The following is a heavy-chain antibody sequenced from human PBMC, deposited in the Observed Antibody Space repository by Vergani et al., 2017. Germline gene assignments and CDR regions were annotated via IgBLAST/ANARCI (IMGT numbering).Heavy chain of an antibody. Sequence: QMQLVQSGPEVKKPGTSVKVSCKASGFTFTSSAVQWVRQARGKRLEWIGWIVVGSGNTNYAQKFQGRVTITADTSTDTAYMELSSLRSEDTAVYYCATGGDTAMVPKFDYWGQGTLVTVSS. CDR2: IVVGSGNT. D-gene: IGHD5-18*01. CDR1: GFTFTSSA. CDR3: ATGGDTAMVPKFDY. J-gene: IGHJ4*02. V-gene: IGHV1-58*01.